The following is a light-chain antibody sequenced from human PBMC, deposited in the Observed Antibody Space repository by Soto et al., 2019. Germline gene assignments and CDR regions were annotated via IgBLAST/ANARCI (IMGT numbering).Light chain of an antibody. J-gene: IGKJ5*01. V-gene: IGKV3-11*01. CDR3: QQRFNWPLT. CDR2: DAS. Sequence: EIVLTQSPATLSLSPGERATLSCRASQTVGRSLAWYQQKPGQAPRSLISDASNRATGIPARFSGSGSGTDFTLTVSSLESEDFAIYFCQQRFNWPLTFGQGTRLEI. CDR1: QTVGRS.